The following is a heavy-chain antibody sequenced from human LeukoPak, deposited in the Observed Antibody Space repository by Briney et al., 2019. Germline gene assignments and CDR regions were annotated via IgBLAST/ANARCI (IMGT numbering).Heavy chain of an antibody. V-gene: IGHV4-59*08. CDR1: GGSISSYY. CDR2: IYYSGST. J-gene: IGHJ4*02. CDR3: VTYCSGGSCYSGFDY. Sequence: SETLSLTCTVSGGSISSYYWSWIRQPPGKGLEWIGYIYYSGSTNYNPSLKSRVTISVDTSKNQFSLKLSSVTAADTAVYYCVTYCSGGSCYSGFDYWGQGTLVTVSS. D-gene: IGHD2-15*01.